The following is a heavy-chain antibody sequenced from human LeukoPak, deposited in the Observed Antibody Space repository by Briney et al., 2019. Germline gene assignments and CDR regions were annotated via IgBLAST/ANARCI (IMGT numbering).Heavy chain of an antibody. Sequence: SETLSLTYTVSGGSISSNSYYWGWIRQPPGKGLEWIGSIYYSGITYYNPSLKSRVTISVDTSKNQFSLKLSSVTAADTAVYYCASWGATHHYFDSWGRGTLVTVSS. CDR2: IYYSGIT. CDR3: ASWGATHHYFDS. V-gene: IGHV4-39*01. J-gene: IGHJ4*02. CDR1: GGSISSNSYY. D-gene: IGHD1-26*01.